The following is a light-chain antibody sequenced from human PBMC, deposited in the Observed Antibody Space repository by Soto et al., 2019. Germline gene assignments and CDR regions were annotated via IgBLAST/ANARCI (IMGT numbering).Light chain of an antibody. J-gene: IGKJ4*01. V-gene: IGKV1-39*01. Sequence: DSEMTQSPSSLSAYVGDRVNITCRASQSISYYLNWYQQKPGRAPDLLMYGASSLQSGVPSRFTGSGSGTEFTLTITSLQPGDFATYYCQQTYTTPLTFGGGTKVDIK. CDR3: QQTYTTPLT. CDR1: QSISYY. CDR2: GAS.